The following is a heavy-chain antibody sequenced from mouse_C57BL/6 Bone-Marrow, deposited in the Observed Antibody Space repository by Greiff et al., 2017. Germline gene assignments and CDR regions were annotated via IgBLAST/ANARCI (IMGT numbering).Heavy chain of an antibody. J-gene: IGHJ4*01. CDR3: ARAYDEAMDS. CDR1: GYTFTSYW. CDR2: IDPSDSYT. D-gene: IGHD2-12*01. V-gene: IGHV1-69*01. Sequence: VQLQQSGAELVMPGASVKLSCKASGYTFTSYWMHWVKQRPGQGLEWIGEIDPSDSYTNYNQKFKGQSTLTVDKSSSTAYMQLSSLTSEDSAVXYCARAYDEAMDSGGQETSETVSA.